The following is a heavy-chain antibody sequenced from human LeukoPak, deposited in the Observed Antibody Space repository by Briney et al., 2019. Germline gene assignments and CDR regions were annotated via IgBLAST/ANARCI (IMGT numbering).Heavy chain of an antibody. CDR3: ARDENSSSSVPDAFDI. Sequence: SETLSLTCTVSGGSISSYYWSWIRQPPGKGLEWIGYIYYSGSTNYNPSLKSRVTISVDTSKNQFSLKLSSVTAADTAVYYCARDENSSSSVPDAFDIWGQGTMVTVSS. CDR2: IYYSGST. D-gene: IGHD6-6*01. CDR1: GGSISSYY. V-gene: IGHV4-59*01. J-gene: IGHJ3*02.